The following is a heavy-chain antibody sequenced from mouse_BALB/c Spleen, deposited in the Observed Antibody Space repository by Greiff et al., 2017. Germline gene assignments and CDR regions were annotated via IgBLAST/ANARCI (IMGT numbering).Heavy chain of an antibody. CDR3: AREGGYYGSRGGIAY. Sequence: VQLQESGPGLVAPSQSLSITCTVSGFSLTSYGVHWVRQPPGKGLEWLGVIWAGGSTNYNSALMSRLSISKDNSKSQVFLKMNSLQTDDTAMYYCAREGGYYGSRGGIAYWGQGTLVTVSA. D-gene: IGHD1-1*01. V-gene: IGHV2-9*02. CDR1: GFSLTSYG. CDR2: IWAGGST. J-gene: IGHJ3*01.